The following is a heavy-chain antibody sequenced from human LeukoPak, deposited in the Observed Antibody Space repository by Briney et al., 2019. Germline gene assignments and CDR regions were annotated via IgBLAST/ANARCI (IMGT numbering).Heavy chain of an antibody. CDR2: ISYDGSNK. V-gene: IGHV3-30*04. CDR1: GFTFSTFA. D-gene: IGHD5-12*01. J-gene: IGHJ4*02. CDR3: ASMVATRPIDY. Sequence: GGSLRLSCAASGFTFSTFAMIWVRQAPGKGLEWVAVISYDGSNKYYADSVKGRFTISRDNSKNTLYLQMNSLRAEDTAVYYCASMVATRPIDYWGQGTLVTVSS.